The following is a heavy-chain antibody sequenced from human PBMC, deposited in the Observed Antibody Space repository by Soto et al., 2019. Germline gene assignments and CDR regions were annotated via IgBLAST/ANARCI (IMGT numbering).Heavy chain of an antibody. J-gene: IGHJ4*02. CDR2: VYRTGST. V-gene: IGHV4-4*02. Sequence: TSETLSLTCAVSGGSISTSNWLSWVRQPPGKGLEWIGEVYRTGSTNYNPSLESRLTISVDKSKNQFSLKLTSVTAADTAVYYCARARATIAAAAIFDCWGQGTLVTVSS. CDR3: ARARATIAAAAIFDC. CDR1: GGSISTSNW. D-gene: IGHD6-13*01.